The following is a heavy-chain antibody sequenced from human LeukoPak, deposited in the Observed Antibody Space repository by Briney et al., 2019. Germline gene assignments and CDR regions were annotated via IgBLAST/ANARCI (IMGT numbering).Heavy chain of an antibody. CDR1: GFTFSSYS. CDR3: ARFDYGGNDY. CDR2: IKQDGSEK. D-gene: IGHD4-23*01. Sequence: GGSLRLSCAASGFTFSSYSMNWVRQAPGKGLEWVANIKQDGSEKYYVDSVKGRFTISRDNAKNSLYLQMNSLRAEDTAVYYCARFDYGGNDYWGQGTLVTVSS. V-gene: IGHV3-7*01. J-gene: IGHJ4*02.